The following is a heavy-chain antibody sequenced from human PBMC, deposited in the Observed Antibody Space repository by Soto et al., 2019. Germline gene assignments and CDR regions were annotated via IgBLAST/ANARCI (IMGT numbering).Heavy chain of an antibody. J-gene: IGHJ3*02. CDR3: ARRGYCSSTSCYAGLNDAFDS. V-gene: IGHV4-59*08. Sequence: PSETLSLTCTVSGGSISSYYWSWIRQPPGKGLEWIGYIYYSGSTNYNPSLKSRVTISVDTSKNQFSLKLSSVTAADTAVYYCARRGYCSSTSCYAGLNDAFDSWGQGTMVTVSS. CDR1: GGSISSYY. D-gene: IGHD2-2*01. CDR2: IYYSGST.